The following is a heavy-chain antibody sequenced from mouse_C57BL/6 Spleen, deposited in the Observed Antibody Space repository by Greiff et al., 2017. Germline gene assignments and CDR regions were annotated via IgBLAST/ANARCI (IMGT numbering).Heavy chain of an antibody. CDR1: GYSITSGYY. V-gene: IGHV3-6*01. D-gene: IGHD2-4*01. CDR2: ISYDGSN. CDR3: ARDQDYDEKYFDV. Sequence: VQLQQSGPGLVKPSQSLSLTCSVTGYSITSGYYWNWIRQFPGNKLEWMGYISYDGSNNYNPSLKNRISITRDTSKNQFFLKLNSVTTEDTATYYCARDQDYDEKYFDVWGTGTTVTVSS. J-gene: IGHJ1*03.